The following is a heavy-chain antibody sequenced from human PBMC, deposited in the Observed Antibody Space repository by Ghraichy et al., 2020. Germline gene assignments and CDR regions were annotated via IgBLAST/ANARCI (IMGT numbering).Heavy chain of an antibody. Sequence: GGSPRLSCAASGFIFSSYSMNWVRQAPGKGLEWVSYISGSSNTIYYADSVKGRFTISRDNAKNSLYLQINSLRAEDTAVYYCARDRYTYGAYYWGQGTLVTVSS. D-gene: IGHD4/OR15-4a*01. CDR3: ARDRYTYGAYY. V-gene: IGHV3-48*01. J-gene: IGHJ4*02. CDR1: GFIFSSYS. CDR2: ISGSSNTI.